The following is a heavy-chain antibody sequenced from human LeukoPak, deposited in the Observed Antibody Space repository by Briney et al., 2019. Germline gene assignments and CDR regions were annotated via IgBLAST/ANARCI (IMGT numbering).Heavy chain of an antibody. CDR3: ATDTSGLTMVRGVIDY. V-gene: IGHV4-30-4*01. CDR2: IYYSGST. J-gene: IGHJ4*01. Sequence: SETLSLTCTISGGSISSGDYYWSWIRQPPGKGLEWIGYIYYSGSTYYNPSLKSRVTISVDTSKNQFSLKLSSVTAADTAVYYCATDTSGLTMVRGVIDYWGQGTLVTVSS. D-gene: IGHD3-10*01. CDR1: GGSISSGDYY.